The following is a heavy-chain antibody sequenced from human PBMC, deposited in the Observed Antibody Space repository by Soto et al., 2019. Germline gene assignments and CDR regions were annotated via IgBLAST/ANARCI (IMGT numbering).Heavy chain of an antibody. CDR1: GGTFSSYA. J-gene: IGHJ5*02. Sequence: QVQLVQSGAEVKKPGSSVKVSCKASGGTFSSYAISWVRQAPGQGREWMGGIIHIFGTANYAQKFQGRVTITADESTSTDYMELSSLRSEDTAVYYCARDEDELRERRFDPWGQGPLVTVSS. CDR3: ARDEDELRERRFDP. D-gene: IGHD1-7*01. CDR2: IIHIFGTA. V-gene: IGHV1-69*01.